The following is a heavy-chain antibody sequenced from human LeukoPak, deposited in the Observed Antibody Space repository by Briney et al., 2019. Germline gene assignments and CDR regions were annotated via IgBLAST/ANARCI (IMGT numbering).Heavy chain of an antibody. J-gene: IGHJ5*02. CDR2: INSDGSST. V-gene: IGHV3-74*01. CDR1: GFTFSSYW. CDR3: ANYDYGDYLRFDP. Sequence: PVGSLRLSCAASGFTFSSYWMHWVRQAPGKGLVWVSRINSDGSSTSYADSVKGRFTISRDNAKNTLYLQMNSLRAEDTAVYYCANYDYGDYLRFDPWGQGTLVTVSS. D-gene: IGHD4-17*01.